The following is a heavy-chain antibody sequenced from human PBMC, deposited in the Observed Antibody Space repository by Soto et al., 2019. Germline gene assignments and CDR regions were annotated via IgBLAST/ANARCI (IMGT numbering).Heavy chain of an antibody. J-gene: IGHJ5*02. V-gene: IGHV4-30-4*01. Sequence: SETLSLTCTVSGGSISSGDYYWSWIRQPPGKGLEWIGYIYYSGSTYYNPSLKSRVSISVDTSKNQFSLKLSSVTAADTAVYYSAREKPDKWNYHWFDTWGQGTLVTVSS. CDR1: GGSISSGDYY. CDR3: AREKPDKWNYHWFDT. D-gene: IGHD1-7*01. CDR2: IYYSGST.